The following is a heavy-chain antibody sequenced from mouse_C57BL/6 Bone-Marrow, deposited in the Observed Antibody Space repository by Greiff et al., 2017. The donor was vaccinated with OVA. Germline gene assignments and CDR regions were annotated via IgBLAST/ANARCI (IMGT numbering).Heavy chain of an antibody. D-gene: IGHD1-1*01. CDR1: GFTFSDYG. V-gene: IGHV5-17*01. CDR2: ISSGSSTI. J-gene: IGHJ3*01. CDR3: AKPTHYYGSSPWFAY. Sequence: VQLKESGGGLVKPGGSLKLSCAASGFTFSDYGMHWVRQAPEKGLEWVAYISSGSSTIYYADTVKGRFTISRDNAKNTLFLQMTSLRSEDTAMYYCAKPTHYYGSSPWFAYWGQGTLVTVSA.